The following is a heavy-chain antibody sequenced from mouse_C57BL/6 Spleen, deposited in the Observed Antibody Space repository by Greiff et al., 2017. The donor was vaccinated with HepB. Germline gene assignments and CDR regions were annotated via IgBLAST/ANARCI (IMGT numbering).Heavy chain of an antibody. CDR3: ARKTTGAMDY. D-gene: IGHD1-1*01. V-gene: IGHV1-66*01. CDR2: IYPGSGNT. CDR1: GYSFTSYY. Sequence: QVQLKESGPELVKPGASVKISCKASGYSFTSYYIHWVKQRPGQGLEWIGWIYPGSGNTKYNEKFKGKATLTADTSSSTAYMQLSSLTSEDSAVYYCARKTTGAMDYWGQGTSVTVSS. J-gene: IGHJ4*01.